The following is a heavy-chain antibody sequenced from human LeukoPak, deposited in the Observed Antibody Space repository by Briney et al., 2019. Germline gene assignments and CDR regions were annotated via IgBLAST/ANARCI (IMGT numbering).Heavy chain of an antibody. CDR3: ARDKLAAAGKMGAFDI. J-gene: IGHJ3*02. D-gene: IGHD6-13*01. CDR1: GYTFTSYG. V-gene: IGHV1-18*01. CDR2: ISAYNGNT. Sequence: ASVKVSCKASGYTFTSYGISWVRQAPGQGLEWMGWISAYNGNTNYAQKLQGRVTMTTDTSTSTAYMELRSLRSDDTAVYYCARDKLAAAGKMGAFDIWGQGTMVTVSS.